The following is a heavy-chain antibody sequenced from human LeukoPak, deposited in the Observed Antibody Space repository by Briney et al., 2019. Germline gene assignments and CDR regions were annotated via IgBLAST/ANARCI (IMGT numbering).Heavy chain of an antibody. Sequence: GESLKISCKGSGYSFTSYWIGWVRQLPGKGLEWMGIIYPGDSDTRYSPSFQGQVTISADKSISTAYLQWSSLKASDTAMYYCARHAVPYSSSDGWFDPWGQGTLVTVSS. CDR1: GYSFTSYW. V-gene: IGHV5-51*01. CDR3: ARHAVPYSSSDGWFDP. CDR2: IYPGDSDT. J-gene: IGHJ5*02. D-gene: IGHD6-6*01.